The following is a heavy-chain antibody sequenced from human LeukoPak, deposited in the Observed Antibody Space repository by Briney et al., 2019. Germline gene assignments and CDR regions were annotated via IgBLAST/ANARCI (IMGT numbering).Heavy chain of an antibody. V-gene: IGHV3-23*01. CDR3: AKRGNPAVGHHYLDV. J-gene: IGHJ6*03. D-gene: IGHD2-2*01. CDR1: GFTFSSYD. CDR2: ITLSGANT. Sequence: GGSLRLSCAASGFTFSSYDMSWVRQAPGKGLEWVSSITLSGANTFYADSVMGRFTISRDNSKNTLYLQMNSLSAEDTAVYYCAKRGNPAVGHHYLDVWGEGTPVSVSS.